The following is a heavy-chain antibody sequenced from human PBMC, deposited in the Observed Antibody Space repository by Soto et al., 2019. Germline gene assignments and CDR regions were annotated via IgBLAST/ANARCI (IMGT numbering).Heavy chain of an antibody. CDR1: GYTFTSYD. D-gene: IGHD6-13*01. CDR3: ARGHRIAAAGTTGY. V-gene: IGHV1-8*01. J-gene: IGHJ4*02. CDR2: MNPNSCNT. Sequence: VSGKVSCKASGYTFTSYDINWVRQATGQGLEWMGWMNPNSCNTGYAQKIQGRVTMTRNTSIRTAYMELSSLRSEDTAVYYCARGHRIAAAGTTGYWGQGTLVTVSS.